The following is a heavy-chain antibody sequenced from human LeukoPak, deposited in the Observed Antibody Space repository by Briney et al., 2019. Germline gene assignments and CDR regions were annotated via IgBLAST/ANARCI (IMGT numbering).Heavy chain of an antibody. CDR2: IYYSGST. CDR3: ARDIRVPVVAATTYGFDP. D-gene: IGHD2-15*01. CDR1: GGSISSSSYY. V-gene: IGHV4-39*07. J-gene: IGHJ5*02. Sequence: KSSETLSLTCTVSGGSISSSSYYWGWIRQPPGKGLEWIGSIYYSGSTYYNPSLKSRVTISVDTSKNQFSLKLSSVTAADTAVYYCARDIRVPVVAATTYGFDPWGQGTLVTVSS.